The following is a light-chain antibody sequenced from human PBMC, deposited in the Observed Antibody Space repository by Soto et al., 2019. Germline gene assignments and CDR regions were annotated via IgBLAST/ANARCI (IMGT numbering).Light chain of an antibody. CDR2: EDS. V-gene: IGLV2-23*01. CDR1: SSDVGAYNL. CDR3: CSYAGSRTFV. Sequence: QSVLTQPASVSGSPEQSITISCTGTSSDVGAYNLVSWYQQHPGKAPRLIIYEDSKRPSGISPRFSGSKSDNTASLTISGLRAEDEAHYHCCSYAGSRTFVFGGGTKLNVL. J-gene: IGLJ3*02.